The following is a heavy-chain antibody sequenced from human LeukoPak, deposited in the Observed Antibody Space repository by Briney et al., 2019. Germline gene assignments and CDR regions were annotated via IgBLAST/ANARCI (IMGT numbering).Heavy chain of an antibody. J-gene: IGHJ4*02. V-gene: IGHV1-8*01. Sequence: ASVKVSCKASGYTFTAYDTIWVRQASGQGLEWMGWMNPNSGNTGYAQKFQGRVAMTRNTSISTAYMELSSLRSEDTVVYYCARVGTNPLGYWGQGTLVTVSS. CDR2: MNPNSGNT. D-gene: IGHD1-26*01. CDR3: ARVGTNPLGY. CDR1: GYTFTAYD.